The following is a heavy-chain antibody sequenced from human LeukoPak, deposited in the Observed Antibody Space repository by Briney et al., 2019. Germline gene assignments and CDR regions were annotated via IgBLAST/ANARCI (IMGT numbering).Heavy chain of an antibody. D-gene: IGHD3-22*01. CDR3: ARRLTMMEGDRAHDVFDI. Sequence: SETLSLTCAVSGDSISSGTYSWSWIRQPPGKGLEWIGYIYYNGTTYYNPSLKSRVIISVDTSKTQFSLKLSSVTAADTAVYFCARRLTMMEGDRAHDVFDIWGQGTMVTVSS. J-gene: IGHJ3*02. CDR1: GDSISSGTYS. CDR2: IYYNGTT. V-gene: IGHV4-30-4*07.